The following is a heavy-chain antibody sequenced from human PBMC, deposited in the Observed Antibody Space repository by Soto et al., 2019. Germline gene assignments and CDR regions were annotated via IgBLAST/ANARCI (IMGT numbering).Heavy chain of an antibody. Sequence: PSETLSLTCGVSGGSISGGGYSWSWIRQPPGKGLEWIGYIYHSGSTYYNPSLKSRVTISVDRSKNQFSLKLSSVTAADTAVYYCARGGVDYYDSSGYYFSPYYFDYWGQGTLVTVSS. CDR3: ARGGVDYYDSSGYYFSPYYFDY. J-gene: IGHJ4*02. CDR2: IYHSGST. V-gene: IGHV4-30-2*01. CDR1: GGSISGGGYS. D-gene: IGHD3-22*01.